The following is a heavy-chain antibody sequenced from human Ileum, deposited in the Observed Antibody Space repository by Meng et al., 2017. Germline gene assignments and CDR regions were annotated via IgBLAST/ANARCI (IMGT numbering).Heavy chain of an antibody. CDR2: MNLGGSP. CDR1: GRSISSSDW. J-gene: IGHJ4*02. Sequence: QVPLQESGPGLMEPSGTLSLTCAVSGRSISSSDWWSWVRQPPGKGLEWIAEMNLGGSPNYNPSLKSRVTMSVDKSNDHLSLQLTSVTAADTAVYYCAHIFDSWGQGTLVTVSS. CDR3: AHIFDS. V-gene: IGHV4-4*02.